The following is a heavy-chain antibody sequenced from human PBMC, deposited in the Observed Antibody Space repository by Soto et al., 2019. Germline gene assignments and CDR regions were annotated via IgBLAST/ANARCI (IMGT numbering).Heavy chain of an antibody. J-gene: IGHJ3*02. CDR3: ARVLKGYYDSSGSAFDI. V-gene: IGHV1-69*01. Sequence: QVQLVQSGAEVKKPGSSVKVSCKASGGTFSSYAISWVRQAPGQGLEWMGGIIPIFGTANYAQKFQGRVTITADESTSTAYMELSRLRSEDTAVYYCARVLKGYYDSSGSAFDIWGQGTMVTVSS. D-gene: IGHD3-22*01. CDR2: IIPIFGTA. CDR1: GGTFSSYA.